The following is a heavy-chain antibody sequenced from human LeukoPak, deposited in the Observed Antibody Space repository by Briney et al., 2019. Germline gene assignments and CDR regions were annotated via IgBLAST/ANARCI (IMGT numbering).Heavy chain of an antibody. CDR1: GFTFSSYA. D-gene: IGHD2-2*01. CDR3: ARESGPARFYYYYGMDV. CDR2: ISYDGSNK. J-gene: IGHJ6*02. Sequence: PGRSLRLSCAASGFTFSSYAMHWVRQAPGKGLEWVAVISYDGSNKYYADSVKGRFTISRDNSKNTLYLQMNSLRAEDTAVYYCARESGPARFYYYYGMDVWGQGTTVTVSS. V-gene: IGHV3-30-3*01.